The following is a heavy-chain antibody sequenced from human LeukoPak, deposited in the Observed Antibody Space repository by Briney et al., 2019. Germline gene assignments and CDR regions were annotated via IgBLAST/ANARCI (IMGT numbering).Heavy chain of an antibody. D-gene: IGHD3-3*01. J-gene: IGHJ5*02. CDR3: ARGNLYYDFWSGSSTHNWFDP. V-gene: IGHV4-30-4*01. CDR1: GGSISSGDYY. Sequence: SQTLSLTCTVSGGSISSGDYYWSWIRQPPGKGLEWIGYIYYSGSTYYNPSLKSRVTISVDTSKNQFSLKLSSVTAADTAVYYCARGNLYYDFWSGSSTHNWFDPWGQGTLVTVSS. CDR2: IYYSGST.